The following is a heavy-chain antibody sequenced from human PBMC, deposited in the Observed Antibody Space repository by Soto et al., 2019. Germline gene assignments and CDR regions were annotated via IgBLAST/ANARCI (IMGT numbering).Heavy chain of an antibody. V-gene: IGHV4-30-2*02. CDR3: ARTPDGSWPTWFDP. Sequence: PSETLSLTCAVSGGSISSGGYSWSWIRQPPGKGLEWIGYIYHSGSTYYNPSLKSRVTISVDRSKNQFSLELSSVTAADTAVYYCARTPDGSWPTWFDPWGQGTLVTVSS. J-gene: IGHJ5*02. D-gene: IGHD6-13*01. CDR2: IYHSGST. CDR1: GGSISSGGYS.